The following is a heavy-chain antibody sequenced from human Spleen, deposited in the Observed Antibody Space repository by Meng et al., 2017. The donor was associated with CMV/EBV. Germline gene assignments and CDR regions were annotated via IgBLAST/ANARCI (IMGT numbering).Heavy chain of an antibody. CDR1: TSYT. V-gene: IGHV7-4-1*02. J-gene: IGHJ5*02. CDR3: ARVAESCSSTSCYSRFWFDP. CDR2: INTNTGNP. D-gene: IGHD2-2*01. Sequence: TSYTMNWVRQAPGQGLEWMGWINTNTGNPTYAQGFTGRFVFSLDTSVSTAHLQISSLKAEDTAVYYCARVAESCSSTSCYSRFWFDPWGQGTLVTVPQ.